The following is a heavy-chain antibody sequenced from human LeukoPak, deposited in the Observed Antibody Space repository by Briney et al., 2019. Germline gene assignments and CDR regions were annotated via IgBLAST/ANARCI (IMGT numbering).Heavy chain of an antibody. V-gene: IGHV3-20*04. CDR3: ARVTGTGYYYYYMDV. D-gene: IGHD1-1*01. J-gene: IGHJ6*03. CDR1: GFTSDDYG. Sequence: GGSLRLSCAASGFTSDDYGMSWVRQAPGQGLEWVSGINWNGGSTGYADSVKGRFTISRDNAKNSLYLQMNSLRAEDTALYYCARVTGTGYYYYYMDVWGKGTTVTVSS. CDR2: INWNGGST.